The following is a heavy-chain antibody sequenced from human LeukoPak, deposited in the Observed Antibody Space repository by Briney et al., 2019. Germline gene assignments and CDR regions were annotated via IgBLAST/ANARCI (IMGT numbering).Heavy chain of an antibody. J-gene: IGHJ4*02. CDR2: IYYSGST. D-gene: IGHD4-17*01. CDR1: GGSISSGGYY. Sequence: PSETLSLTCTVSGGSISSGGYYWSWIRQHPGKGLEWIGYIYYSGSTYYNPSLKSRVTISVDTSKNQFSLKLSSVTAADTAVYYCARARTGGDYKSPTFDYWGQGTLVTVSS. V-gene: IGHV4-31*03. CDR3: ARARTGGDYKSPTFDY.